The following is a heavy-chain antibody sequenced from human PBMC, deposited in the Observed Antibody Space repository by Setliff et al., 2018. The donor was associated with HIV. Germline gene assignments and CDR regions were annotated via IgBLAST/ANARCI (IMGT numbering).Heavy chain of an antibody. CDR2: ISSTSTTI. CDR1: GFTFSDYY. V-gene: IGHV3-11*01. CDR3: AKDILRWAFDY. D-gene: IGHD4-17*01. J-gene: IGHJ4*02. Sequence: GGSLRLSCAASGFTFSDYYMSWIRQAPGKGLEWVSYISSTSTTIYYGDSVKGRFTISRDNSRNTLYLQMNSLRAEDTAVYYCAKDILRWAFDYWGQGALVTVSS.